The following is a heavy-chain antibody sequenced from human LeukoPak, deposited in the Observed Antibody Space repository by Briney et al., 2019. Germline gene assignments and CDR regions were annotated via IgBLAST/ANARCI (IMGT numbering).Heavy chain of an antibody. V-gene: IGHV3-23*01. CDR2: ISSSGGGT. CDR1: GFTFGTYG. J-gene: IGHJ4*02. D-gene: IGHD2-21*02. CDR3: AKEAHVAVTTYDY. Sequence: GGSLRLSCAASGFTFGTYGMAWVRQAPGKGLERVSSISSSGGGTYYGDSVKGRFTITRDNSKNTPYLQMNSLRDEDTALYYCAKEAHVAVTTYDYWGQGTLGTVSS.